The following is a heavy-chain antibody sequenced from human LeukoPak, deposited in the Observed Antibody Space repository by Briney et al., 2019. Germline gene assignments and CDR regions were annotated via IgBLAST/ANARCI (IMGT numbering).Heavy chain of an antibody. CDR3: ARDSSLTGKSDY. D-gene: IGHD7-27*01. J-gene: IGHJ4*02. CDR1: GGSVTSGTYY. V-gene: IGHV4-61*01. CDR2: IYNGGST. Sequence: PSQTLSLTCTVSGGSVTSGTYYWNWIRQPPGKGLEWIGYIYNGGSTSYNPSLKSRVTISLDTSNNQFSLRLTSVTAADTAVYYCARDSSLTGKSDYWGQGTLVTVSS.